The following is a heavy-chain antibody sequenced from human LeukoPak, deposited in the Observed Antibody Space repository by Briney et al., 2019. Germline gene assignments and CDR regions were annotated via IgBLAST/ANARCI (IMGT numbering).Heavy chain of an antibody. J-gene: IGHJ3*02. V-gene: IGHV1-18*01. CDR2: ISAYNGNT. CDR1: GYTFTSYD. CDR3: ARDLLPFIAVAGDAFDI. D-gene: IGHD6-19*01. Sequence: ASVKVSCKASGYTFTSYDINWVRQATGQGLEWMGWISAYNGNTNYAQKLQGRVTMTTDTSTSTAYMELRSLRSDDTAVYYCARDLLPFIAVAGDAFDIWGQGTMVTVSS.